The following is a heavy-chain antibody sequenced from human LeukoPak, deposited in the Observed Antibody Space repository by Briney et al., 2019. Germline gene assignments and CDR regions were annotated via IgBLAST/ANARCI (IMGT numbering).Heavy chain of an antibody. Sequence: SETLSLTCSVSGTSITHYFWSWIRQSAGQRLEWIGRISTHGTTTYNPSLNSRVTMSRDTSRSQVSLKLSSVTAADTAIYYCARDVTGTTNAFDIWGQGGMVTVSS. J-gene: IGHJ3*02. V-gene: IGHV4-4*07. CDR2: ISTHGTT. D-gene: IGHD1-20*01. CDR1: GTSITHYF. CDR3: ARDVTGTTNAFDI.